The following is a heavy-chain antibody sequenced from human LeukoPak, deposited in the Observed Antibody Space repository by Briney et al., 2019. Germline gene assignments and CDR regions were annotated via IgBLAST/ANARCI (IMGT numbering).Heavy chain of an antibody. CDR3: AAGSSGYYYYYYYMDV. CDR2: IMQDGSEK. V-gene: IGHV3-7*01. D-gene: IGHD3-22*01. CDR1: GFTCNSYS. Sequence: AVTLRFSCAAAGFTCNSYSLIWQPPAPGKELKGVANIMQDGSEKYYVDSVKGRFTISRDNAKNSLYLQMNSLRAEDTAVYYCAAGSSGYYYYYYYMDVWGKGTTVTVSS. J-gene: IGHJ6*03.